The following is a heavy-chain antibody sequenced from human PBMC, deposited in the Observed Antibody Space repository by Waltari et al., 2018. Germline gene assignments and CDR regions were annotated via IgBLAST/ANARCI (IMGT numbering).Heavy chain of an antibody. J-gene: IGHJ4*02. Sequence: EVQLVESGGGLVKPGGSLRLSCAASGFTFSSYSMNWVRQAPGKGLEGVSSISSSSSYIYYADSVKGRFTISRDNAKNSLYLQMNSLRAEDTAVYYCARFRSGIAAGWGQGTLVTVSS. V-gene: IGHV3-21*01. D-gene: IGHD6-13*01. CDR2: ISSSSSYI. CDR3: ARFRSGIAAG. CDR1: GFTFSSYS.